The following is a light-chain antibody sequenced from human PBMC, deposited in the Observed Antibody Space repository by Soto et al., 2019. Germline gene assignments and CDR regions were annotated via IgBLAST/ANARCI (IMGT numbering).Light chain of an antibody. CDR2: KAS. CDR3: QQYNRT. Sequence: DIRMTQSPSTLSASVGDRVTITCRSSQSISSWLAWYQQKPGKAPKLLIYKASSLESGVPSRFSGSGSGTEFTLTISSLQPDDFANYYCQQYNRTLGQGTKVEIK. V-gene: IGKV1-5*03. J-gene: IGKJ1*01. CDR1: QSISSW.